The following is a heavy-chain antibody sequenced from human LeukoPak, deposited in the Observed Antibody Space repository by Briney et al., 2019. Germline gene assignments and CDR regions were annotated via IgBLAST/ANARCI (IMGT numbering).Heavy chain of an antibody. D-gene: IGHD6-19*01. J-gene: IGHJ4*02. CDR1: GFSFSDYY. CDR3: AKDRGLVRIDY. V-gene: IGHV3-11*06. Sequence: NPGGSLRLFCAGSGFSFSDYYMAWLRQTTGKGLQRVSFFDRGRDGKAHADSVQGRFTFSRDNSRNTLYLQMNSLRAEDAAVYYCAKDRGLVRIDYWGQGNLVTVSS. CDR2: FDRGRDGK.